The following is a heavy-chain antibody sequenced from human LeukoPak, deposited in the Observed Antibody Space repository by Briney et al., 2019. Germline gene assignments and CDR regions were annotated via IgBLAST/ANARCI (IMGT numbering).Heavy chain of an antibody. J-gene: IGHJ5*02. D-gene: IGHD1-26*01. CDR3: ARKPYSGSFRFDP. V-gene: IGHV3-48*02. CDR1: GFTFSSYI. CDR2: ISSSSSTI. Sequence: GGSLRLSCAASGFTFSSYIMNWVRQAPGKGLEWVSYISSSSSTIYYADSVKGRFTISRDNAKNSLYLQMNSLRDEDTAVYYCARKPYSGSFRFDPWGQGTLVTVSS.